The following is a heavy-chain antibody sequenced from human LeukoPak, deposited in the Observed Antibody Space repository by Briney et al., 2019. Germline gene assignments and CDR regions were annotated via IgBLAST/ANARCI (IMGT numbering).Heavy chain of an antibody. D-gene: IGHD2-15*01. CDR3: ARSYSLFDY. CDR1: GFTFSSYW. V-gene: IGHV3-7*04. Sequence: PGGSLRLSCAASGFTFSSYWMSWVRQAPGKGLEWVANIKQDGSQKYYVHSVKGRFTISRDNAKNSLYLQMNSLRAEDTAMYYCARSYSLFDYWGQGTLVTVSS. J-gene: IGHJ4*02. CDR2: IKQDGSQK.